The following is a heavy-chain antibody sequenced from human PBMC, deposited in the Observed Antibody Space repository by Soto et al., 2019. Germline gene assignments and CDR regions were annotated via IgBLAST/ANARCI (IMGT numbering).Heavy chain of an antibody. CDR1: GYTFTSYG. CDR3: XXXXXXRTGYIQYYFDY. J-gene: IGHJ4*02. Sequence: QVQLVQSGAEVKKPGASVKVSCKASGYTFTSYGISWVRQAPGQGLEWMGWISAYNGNTNYAQKLQGRVTMTTDTSTSTAYMELRSLRXDXXXXXXXXXXXXXRTGYIQYYFDYWGQGTLVTVSS. CDR2: ISAYNGNT. V-gene: IGHV1-18*01. D-gene: IGHD3-9*01.